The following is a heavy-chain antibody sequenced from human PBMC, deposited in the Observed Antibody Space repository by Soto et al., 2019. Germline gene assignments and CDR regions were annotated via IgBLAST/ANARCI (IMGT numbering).Heavy chain of an antibody. J-gene: IGHJ4*02. CDR1: GYTFTSYS. Sequence: GASVKVSCKASGYTFTSYSISWVRQAPGQGLERMGWISAYNGNTNYAQKLQGRVTMTTDTSTSTAYMELRSLRSDDTAVYYCARDRAIFGVVIVTDYYFDYWGQGTLVTVSS. CDR3: ARDRAIFGVVIVTDYYFDY. CDR2: ISAYNGNT. V-gene: IGHV1-18*01. D-gene: IGHD3-3*01.